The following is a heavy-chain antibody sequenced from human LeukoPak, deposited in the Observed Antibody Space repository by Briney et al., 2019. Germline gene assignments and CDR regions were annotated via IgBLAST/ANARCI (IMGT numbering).Heavy chain of an antibody. CDR2: IIPIFGTA. Sequence: SVRVSCKASGCTFSSYAISWVRQAPGQGLEWMGGIIPIFGTANYAQKFQGRVTITADKSTSTAYMELSSLRSEDTAVYYCARASRRSGWYVIFEWWGQGTLVTVSS. V-gene: IGHV1-69*06. CDR3: ARASRRSGWYVIFEW. J-gene: IGHJ4*02. D-gene: IGHD6-19*01. CDR1: GCTFSSYA.